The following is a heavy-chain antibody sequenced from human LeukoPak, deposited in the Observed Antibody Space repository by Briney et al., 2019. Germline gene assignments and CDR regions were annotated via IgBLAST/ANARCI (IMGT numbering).Heavy chain of an antibody. CDR2: VYYSGST. J-gene: IGHJ4*02. CDR3: ARNKGGGYPYYFDY. D-gene: IGHD3-16*02. Sequence: SETLSLTCTVSGGSISSYFWSWIRQPPGKGLEWIGYVYYSGSTNYNPSLKSRVTMSVDTSKNHFSLRLSSVTAADTAMYYCARNKGGGYPYYFDYWGQGTLVTVSS. CDR1: GGSISSYF. V-gene: IGHV4-59*01.